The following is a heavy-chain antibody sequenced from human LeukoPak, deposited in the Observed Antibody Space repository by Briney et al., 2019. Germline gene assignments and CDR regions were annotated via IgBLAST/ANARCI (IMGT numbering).Heavy chain of an antibody. CDR3: ARTLAEYSYGRLWYFDL. D-gene: IGHD5-18*01. CDR2: IYHSGST. J-gene: IGHJ2*01. CDR1: GYSISSGYY. Sequence: SETLSLTCTVSGYSISSGYYWGWIRQPPGKGLEWIGSIYHSGSTYYNPSLKSRVTISVDTSKNQFSLKLSSVTAADTAVYYCARTLAEYSYGRLWYFDLWGRGALVTVSS. V-gene: IGHV4-38-2*02.